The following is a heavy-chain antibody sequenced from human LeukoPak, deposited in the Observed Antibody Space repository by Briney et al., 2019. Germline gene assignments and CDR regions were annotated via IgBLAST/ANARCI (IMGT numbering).Heavy chain of an antibody. CDR3: ARFHYEHDY. CDR1: GYIFNNYG. Sequence: GASVRVSCKASGYIFNNYGISWVRQAPGQGLEWMGWISAYNGNTNYAQKFQGRVTITADKSTSTAYMELSSLRSEDTAVYYCARFHYEHDYWGQGTLVTVSS. J-gene: IGHJ4*02. CDR2: ISAYNGNT. D-gene: IGHD3-22*01. V-gene: IGHV1-18*01.